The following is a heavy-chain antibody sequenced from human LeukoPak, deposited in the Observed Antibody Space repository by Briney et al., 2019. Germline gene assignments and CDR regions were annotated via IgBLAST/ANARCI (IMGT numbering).Heavy chain of an antibody. D-gene: IGHD5-18*01. Sequence: SVTLSLTCSVSGGSISNYYWSWIRQPPGKALEWIGFIYYTGNSTYNPSLKSRVTISVDTSNNQFSLRLTSVTAADTAVYYCARDHQGYTYGRFDYWGQGTLVTVSS. CDR3: ARDHQGYTYGRFDY. J-gene: IGHJ4*02. V-gene: IGHV4-59*01. CDR1: GGSISNYY. CDR2: IYYTGNS.